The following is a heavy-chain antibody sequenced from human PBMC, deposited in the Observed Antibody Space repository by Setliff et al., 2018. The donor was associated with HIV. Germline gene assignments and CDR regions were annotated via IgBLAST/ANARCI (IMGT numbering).Heavy chain of an antibody. CDR3: ARYALCSDDCSDEGADI. D-gene: IGHD2-21*01. CDR1: GGSISSGDYY. J-gene: IGHJ4*02. CDR2: IYYSGST. V-gene: IGHV4-31*03. Sequence: PSETLSLTCTVSGGSISSGDYYWSWIRQHPGKGLEWIGYIYYSGSTFYNPSLKSRVTISVDTSKNQFSLKLTSVTAADTAVYYCARYALCSDDCSDEGADIWGQGTLVTVSS.